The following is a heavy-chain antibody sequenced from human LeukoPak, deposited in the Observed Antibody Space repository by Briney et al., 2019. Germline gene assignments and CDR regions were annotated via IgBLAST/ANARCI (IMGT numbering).Heavy chain of an antibody. V-gene: IGHV4-59*12. J-gene: IGHJ5*02. D-gene: IGHD3-16*02. CDR2: IYYSGST. CDR3: ARGNYDYVWGSYRPRDWFDP. CDR1: GGSISGYY. Sequence: SETLSLTCTVSGGSISGYYWSWIRQPPGKGLEYIGYIYYSGSTDYNPSLKSRITISVDTSRNQFSLKLSSVTAADTAVYYCARGNYDYVWGSYRPRDWFDPWGQGTLVTVSS.